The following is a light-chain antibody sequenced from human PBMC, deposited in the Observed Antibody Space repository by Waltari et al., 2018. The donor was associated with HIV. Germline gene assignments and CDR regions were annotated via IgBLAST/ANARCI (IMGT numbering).Light chain of an antibody. CDR3: SSYAGSGNLLL. CDR1: SNEIGPYHY. Sequence: QSALTQPPAAPGPPGQSVTIPCTGTSNEIGPYHYASWYQQHPDKAPRLLISAVHKGPSAAPGRFSGSKSGNTASLTFSGLQAEDEADYYCSSYAGSGNLLLFGGGTKVTVL. CDR2: AVH. V-gene: IGLV2-8*01. J-gene: IGLJ6*01.